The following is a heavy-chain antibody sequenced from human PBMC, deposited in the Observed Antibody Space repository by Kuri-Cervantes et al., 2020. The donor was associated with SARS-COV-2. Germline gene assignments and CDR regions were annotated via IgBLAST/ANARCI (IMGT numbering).Heavy chain of an antibody. Sequence: GESLKISCAASGFTFSSYAMSWVRQAPGKGLEWVSAISGSGGSTYYADSVKGRFTISRDNSKNTLYLQMNSLRAEDTAVYYCAKYNGVGIAVYYFDYWGQGTLVTVSS. V-gene: IGHV3-23*01. J-gene: IGHJ4*02. CDR2: ISGSGGST. D-gene: IGHD6-19*01. CDR1: GFTFSSYA. CDR3: AKYNGVGIAVYYFDY.